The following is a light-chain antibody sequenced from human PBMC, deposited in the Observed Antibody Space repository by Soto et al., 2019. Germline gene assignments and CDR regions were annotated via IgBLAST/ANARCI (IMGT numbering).Light chain of an antibody. CDR1: EKVGSS. Sequence: EIVMTQSPATLSVSPGEGATLSCRASEKVGSSIAWYQQKPGQAPRLLIYGASNRATGVPARLSGSASGTEYTLSISSLQSEDSAIYYCQQYTNWPPFTFGQGTKLEIK. V-gene: IGKV3-15*01. CDR2: GAS. J-gene: IGKJ2*01. CDR3: QQYTNWPPFT.